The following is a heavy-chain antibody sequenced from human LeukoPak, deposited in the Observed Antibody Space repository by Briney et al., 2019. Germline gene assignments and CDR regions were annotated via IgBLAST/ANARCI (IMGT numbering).Heavy chain of an antibody. D-gene: IGHD4-17*01. CDR3: ARSDDYALEIDH. V-gene: IGHV4-30-2*01. J-gene: IGHJ4*02. CDR1: GGSISSGGYS. CDR2: IYHSGST. Sequence: PSQTLSLTCAVSGGSISSGGYSWSWIRQPPGKGLEWIGYIYHSGSTYYNPSLKSRVTISVDRSKNQFSLKLSSVTAADTAVYYCARSDDYALEIDHWGQGILVTVSS.